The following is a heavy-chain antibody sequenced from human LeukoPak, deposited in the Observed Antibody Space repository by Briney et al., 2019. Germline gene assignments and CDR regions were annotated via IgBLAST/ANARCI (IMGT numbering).Heavy chain of an antibody. CDR1: GYTFTSYA. CDR3: ALPEGVAGPYYYYYMDV. J-gene: IGHJ6*03. D-gene: IGHD6-19*01. CDR2: INTNTGNP. V-gene: IGHV7-4-1*02. Sequence: ASVKVSCKASGYTFTSYAMNWVRQAPGQGLEWMGWINTNTGNPTYAQGFTGRFVFSLDTSVSTAYLQISSLKAEDTAVYYCALPEGVAGPYYYYYMDVWGKGTTVTVSS.